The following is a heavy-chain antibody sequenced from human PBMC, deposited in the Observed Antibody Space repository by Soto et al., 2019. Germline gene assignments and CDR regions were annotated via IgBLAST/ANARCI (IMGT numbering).Heavy chain of an antibody. CDR3: AALDSSGYYYEAFDI. D-gene: IGHD3-22*01. CDR1: GFTVTSSA. J-gene: IGHJ3*02. CDR2: IVVGSGNT. Sequence: GASVKVSCKASGFTVTSSAVQWVRQARGQRLEWIGWIVVGSGNTNYAQKFQERVTITRDMSTSTAYMELSSLRSEDTAVYYCAALDSSGYYYEAFDIWGQGTMVTVSS. V-gene: IGHV1-58*01.